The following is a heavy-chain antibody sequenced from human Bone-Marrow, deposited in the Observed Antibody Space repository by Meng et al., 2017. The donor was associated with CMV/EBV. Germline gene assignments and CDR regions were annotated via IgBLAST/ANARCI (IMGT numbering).Heavy chain of an antibody. CDR1: GGSFSGYY. J-gene: IGHJ6*01. D-gene: IGHD3-22*01. V-gene: IGHV4-34*01. Sequence: GSLRLSCAVYGGSFSGYYWSWIRQPPGKGLEWIGEINHSGSTNYNPSLKSRATISVDTSKKQFSLKLTSVTAADTAVYYCASSDRRASDYYYGIAVWGPGTTVPVSS. CDR3: ASSDRRASDYYYGIAV. CDR2: INHSGST.